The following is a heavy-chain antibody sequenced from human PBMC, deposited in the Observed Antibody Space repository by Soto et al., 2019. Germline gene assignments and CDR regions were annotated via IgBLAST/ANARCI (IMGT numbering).Heavy chain of an antibody. V-gene: IGHV3-64D*06. CDR3: VKDRYYYDSSAYRSAY. J-gene: IGHJ4*02. D-gene: IGHD3-22*01. Sequence: GGSLRLSCSASGFTFSNYAMHWVRQAPGKGLEYVSAIYSNGGSTFYADSVRGRFTISRGNSKNTLYLQMSSLRAEDTAVYYCVKDRYYYDSSAYRSAYWGQGTLVTVSS. CDR2: IYSNGGST. CDR1: GFTFSNYA.